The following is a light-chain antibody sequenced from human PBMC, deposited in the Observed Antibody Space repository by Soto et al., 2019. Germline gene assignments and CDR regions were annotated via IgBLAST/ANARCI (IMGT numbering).Light chain of an antibody. CDR3: QQYGNSQT. CDR1: QSVSSSY. V-gene: IGKV3-20*01. Sequence: EIVLTQSPGTLSLSPGERATLSCRASQSVSSSYLAWYQQKPGQAPRLLIYGASSRATGIPDRFSGSGSGTDFTLTISGLEPEDFAVYFCQQYGNSQTFGQGTKV. J-gene: IGKJ1*01. CDR2: GAS.